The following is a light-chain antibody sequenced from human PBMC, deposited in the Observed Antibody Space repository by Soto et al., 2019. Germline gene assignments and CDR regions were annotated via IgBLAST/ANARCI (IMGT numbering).Light chain of an antibody. J-gene: IGKJ1*01. CDR3: QQYNNWPET. CDR2: GAS. V-gene: IGKV3-15*01. CDR1: QSFSSN. Sequence: EIVMTQSPATLSVSPGERDTLSCRASQSFSSNLAWYKQKPGQAPRLLIYGASTRATGIPARFSGSGSGTEFTLTISSLQSEDFAVYYCQQYNNWPETFGQGTKV.